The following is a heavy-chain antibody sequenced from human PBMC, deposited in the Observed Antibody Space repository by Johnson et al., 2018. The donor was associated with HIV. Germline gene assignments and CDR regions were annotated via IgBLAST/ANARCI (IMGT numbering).Heavy chain of an antibody. V-gene: IGHV3-33*06. CDR2: IWYDGSNK. D-gene: IGHD2-2*01. J-gene: IGHJ3*02. CDR1: GFTFSSYG. Sequence: QMLLVESGGGVVQPGRSLRLSCTASGFTFSSYGLHWVRQAPGKGLEWVAVIWYDGSNKYYADSVKGRFTISRDDSQNTLYLQMNSLRAEDTAVYYCPKADTMAGDAFHIWDQGTMVTVSS. CDR3: PKADTMAGDAFHI.